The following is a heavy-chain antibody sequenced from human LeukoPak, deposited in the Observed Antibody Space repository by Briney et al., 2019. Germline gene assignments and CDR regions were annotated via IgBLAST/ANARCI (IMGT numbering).Heavy chain of an antibody. CDR2: IWNDGSNK. D-gene: IGHD6-13*01. J-gene: IGHJ4*02. Sequence: GGSLRLXCAASGFTLSTYGMYWVRQAPGKGLEWVAVIWNDGSNKHYADSAKGRFTISRDNSKSTLDLQMNSLRAEDTAVYYCAKDLSSSWFEGLDNWGQGTLVTVSS. V-gene: IGHV3-33*06. CDR1: GFTLSTYG. CDR3: AKDLSSSWFEGLDN.